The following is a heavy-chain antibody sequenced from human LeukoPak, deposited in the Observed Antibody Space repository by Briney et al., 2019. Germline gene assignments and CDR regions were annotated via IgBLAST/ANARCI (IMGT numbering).Heavy chain of an antibody. J-gene: IGHJ4*02. V-gene: IGHV3-33*03. D-gene: IGHD3-10*01. CDR3: ASMVRGNFDY. CDR2: IWYDGSNK. Sequence: PGRSLRLSCAASGFTFSSYGMHWVRQAPGKGLEWVAVIWYDGSNKYYADSVKGRFTISRDNAKNSLYLQMNSLRAEDTAVYYCASMVRGNFDYWGQGTLVTVSS. CDR1: GFTFSSYG.